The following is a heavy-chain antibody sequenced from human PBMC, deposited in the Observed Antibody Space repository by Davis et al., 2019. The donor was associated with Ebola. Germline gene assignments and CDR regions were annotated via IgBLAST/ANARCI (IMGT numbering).Heavy chain of an antibody. V-gene: IGHV3-7*03. J-gene: IGHJ6*02. D-gene: IGHD5-24*01. CDR2: IKQDGREK. CDR3: ARFLMAKRLYYGMDV. Sequence: GESLKISCAASGFTFSSYWMSWVRQAPGKGLEWVANIKQDGREKYYVDSVKGRFTISRDNAKNSLYLQMNSLRAEDTAVYYCARFLMAKRLYYGMDVWGQGTTVTVSS. CDR1: GFTFSSYW.